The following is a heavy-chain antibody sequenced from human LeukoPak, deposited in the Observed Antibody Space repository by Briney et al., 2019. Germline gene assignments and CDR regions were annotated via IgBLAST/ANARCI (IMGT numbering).Heavy chain of an antibody. CDR3: ARAKAYCGGDCYLDAFDI. Sequence: SETLSLTCTVSGASMSSFYWTWIRQPSGKGLEWIGNIFNSGTTNYNPSLKSRVTISVDTSKNQFSLKLSSVTAADTAVYYCARAKAYCGGDCYLDAFDIWGQGTMVTVSS. CDR1: GASMSSFY. CDR2: IFNSGTT. V-gene: IGHV4-59*12. J-gene: IGHJ3*02. D-gene: IGHD2-21*02.